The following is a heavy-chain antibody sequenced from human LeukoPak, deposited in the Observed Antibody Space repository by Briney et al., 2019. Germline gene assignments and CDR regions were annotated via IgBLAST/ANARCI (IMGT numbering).Heavy chain of an antibody. Sequence: RGSLRLSCAASGFSITNYFIHWVRQAPGKGLVWVSRINADGSDTTYADSVKGRFTISRDNAKNTVYLQMNSLRAEDTAVYYCECWGLSGPALGQGTLVTVTS. V-gene: IGHV3-74*01. D-gene: IGHD3-10*02. CDR1: GFSITNYF. J-gene: IGHJ5*02. CDR2: INADGSDT. CDR3: ECWGLSGPA.